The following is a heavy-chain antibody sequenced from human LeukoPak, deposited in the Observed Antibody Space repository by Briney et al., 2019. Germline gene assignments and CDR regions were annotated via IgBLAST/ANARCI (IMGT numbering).Heavy chain of an antibody. D-gene: IGHD2-21*01. V-gene: IGHV3-74*01. CDR2: IKSDGSST. J-gene: IGHJ4*02. CDR3: AKAPVTSCRGAYCYPFDY. CDR1: GFTFSSYW. Sequence: GGSLRLSCAASGFTFSSYWMHWVRQAPGKGLVWVSRIKSDGSSTSYADSVRGRFTISRDSSKNTLYLQMNSLRAEDAAVYYCAKAPVTSCRGAYCYPFDYWGQGTLVTVSS.